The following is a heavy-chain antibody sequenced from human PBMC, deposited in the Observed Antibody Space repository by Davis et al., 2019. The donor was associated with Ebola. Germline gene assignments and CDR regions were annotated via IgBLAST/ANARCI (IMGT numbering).Heavy chain of an antibody. Sequence: GGSLRLSCAASGFTFDDYAMHWVRQAPGKGLEWVANIKQDGSEKYYVDSVKGRFTISRDNAKNSLYLQMNSLRAEDTAVYYCARDLAYDYVWGSYLRYWGQGTLVTVSS. CDR3: ARDLAYDYVWGSYLRY. J-gene: IGHJ4*02. CDR1: GFTFDDYA. CDR2: IKQDGSEK. V-gene: IGHV3-7*03. D-gene: IGHD3-16*02.